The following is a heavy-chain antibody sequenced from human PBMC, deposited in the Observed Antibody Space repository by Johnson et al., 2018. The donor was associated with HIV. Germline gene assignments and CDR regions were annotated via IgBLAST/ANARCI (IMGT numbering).Heavy chain of an antibody. CDR3: AKPPSMGADAFDI. Sequence: QVQLVESGGGLVQPGRSLRLSCAASGFTFSSYAMHWVRQAPGKGLEWVAVISYDGSNKYYADSVKGRFTISRDNSKNALYLQMNSLRSEDTAVYYCAKPPSMGADAFDIWGQGTMVTVSS. CDR1: GFTFSSYA. D-gene: IGHD3-16*01. CDR2: ISYDGSNK. V-gene: IGHV3-30*04. J-gene: IGHJ3*02.